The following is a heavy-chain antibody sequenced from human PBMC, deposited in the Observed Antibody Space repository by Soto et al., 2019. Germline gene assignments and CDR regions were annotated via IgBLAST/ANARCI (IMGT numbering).Heavy chain of an antibody. CDR3: AVIAAVLSFDP. D-gene: IGHD6-13*01. J-gene: IGHJ5*02. V-gene: IGHV3-48*03. CDR1: GFTFSSYE. Sequence: PGGSLRLSCAASGFTFSSYEMNWVRQAPGKGLEWVSYISSSGSTIYYADSVKGRFTISRDNAKNSLYLQMNSLRAEDTAVYYCAVIAAVLSFDPWGQGTLVTVSS. CDR2: ISSSGSTI.